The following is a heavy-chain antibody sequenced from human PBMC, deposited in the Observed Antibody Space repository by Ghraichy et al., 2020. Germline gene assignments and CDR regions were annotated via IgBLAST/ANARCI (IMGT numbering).Heavy chain of an antibody. CDR1: GGSISPYY. V-gene: IGHV4-59*01. CDR3: ARASKATAVGAFDY. J-gene: IGHJ4*02. D-gene: IGHD1-26*01. Sequence: ESLNISCSVSGGSISPYYWNWIRQPPGGGLEWIGYIYHSGSTNYLPALRSRVTISVDTAMNRFSLKLRSVTAADTAVYYCARASKATAVGAFDYWGQGALVTVSS. CDR2: IYHSGST.